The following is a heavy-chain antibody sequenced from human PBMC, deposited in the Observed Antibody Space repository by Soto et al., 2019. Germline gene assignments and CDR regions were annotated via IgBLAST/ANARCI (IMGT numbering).Heavy chain of an antibody. CDR2: INHSGST. Sequence: QVQLQQWGAGLLKPSETLSLTCAVYGGSFSGYYWSWIRQPPGKGLEWIGEINHSGSTNYNPSLKSRVTISVDTSKNQFSLKLSSVTAADTAVYYCARGGNIDDAFDICGQGTMVTVSS. CDR3: ARGGNIDDAFDI. CDR1: GGSFSGYY. V-gene: IGHV4-34*01. J-gene: IGHJ3*02. D-gene: IGHD5-12*01.